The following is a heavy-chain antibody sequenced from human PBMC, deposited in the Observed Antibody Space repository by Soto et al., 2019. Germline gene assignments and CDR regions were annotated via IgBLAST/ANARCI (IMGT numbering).Heavy chain of an antibody. Sequence: LSLTCAVYGGSFSGYYWNWIRQPPGKGLEWIGEINHSGSTNYNPSLKSRVTISVDTSKNPFSLKLSSVTAADTAVYYCARGYSSNFDNWGQETLVTISS. D-gene: IGHD6-13*01. CDR2: INHSGST. J-gene: IGHJ4*02. CDR1: GGSFSGYY. CDR3: ARGYSSNFDN. V-gene: IGHV4-34*01.